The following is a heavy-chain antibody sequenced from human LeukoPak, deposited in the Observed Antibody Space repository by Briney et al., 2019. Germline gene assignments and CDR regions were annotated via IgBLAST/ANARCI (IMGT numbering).Heavy chain of an antibody. J-gene: IGHJ4*02. CDR2: IKQDGSEK. Sequence: GGSLRLSCAASGFTFSSYWMSWVRQAPGKGLEWVANIKQDGSEKNYVDSVKGRFTISRDNAKNSLFLQMNSLRAEDTAVYYCVRERNSGGFDYWGQGTLATVSS. V-gene: IGHV3-7*01. CDR3: VRERNSGGFDY. CDR1: GFTFSSYW. D-gene: IGHD3-16*01.